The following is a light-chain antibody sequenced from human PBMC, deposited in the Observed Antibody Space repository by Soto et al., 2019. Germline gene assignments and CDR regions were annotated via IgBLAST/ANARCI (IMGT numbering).Light chain of an antibody. V-gene: IGKV3-20*01. CDR3: QQYGSSPPT. CDR1: QSVSSSY. J-gene: IGKJ1*01. Sequence: EIVLTQSPGTLSLSPGERATLSCRASQSVSSSYLAWYQQKPGQAPRLLLYGASSRATGLPDRFSGSGSGTDFTLTISRLEPEDFAVYYCQQYGSSPPTFGEGTKVEIK. CDR2: GAS.